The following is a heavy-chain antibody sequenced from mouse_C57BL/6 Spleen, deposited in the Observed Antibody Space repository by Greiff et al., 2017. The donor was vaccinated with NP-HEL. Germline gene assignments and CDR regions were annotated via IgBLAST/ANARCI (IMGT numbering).Heavy chain of an antibody. J-gene: IGHJ3*01. CDR3: ARPGAITTGKGTWFAY. D-gene: IGHD1-2*01. CDR1: GYTFTSYW. Sequence: QVQLQQPGAELVKPGASVKLSCKASGYTFTSYWMHWVKQRPGQGLEWIGMIHPNSGSTNYNEKFKSKATLTVDKSSSTAYMQLRSLTSEDSAVYYCARPGAITTGKGTWFAYWGQGTLVTVSA. CDR2: IHPNSGST. V-gene: IGHV1-64*01.